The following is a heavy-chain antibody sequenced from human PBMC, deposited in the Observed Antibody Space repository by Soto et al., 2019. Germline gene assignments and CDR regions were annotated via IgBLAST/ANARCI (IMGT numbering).Heavy chain of an antibody. Sequence: GASVKGSFKASGGTFSSYAISWVRQAPGQGLEWMGGIIHIFGTANYAQNFQGRVTITADESTSTAYMELSSLRSEDTAVYYCARGYDYGDYYFDYWGQGTLVTVSS. J-gene: IGHJ4*02. V-gene: IGHV1-69*13. CDR2: IIHIFGTA. CDR1: GGTFSSYA. CDR3: ARGYDYGDYYFDY. D-gene: IGHD4-17*01.